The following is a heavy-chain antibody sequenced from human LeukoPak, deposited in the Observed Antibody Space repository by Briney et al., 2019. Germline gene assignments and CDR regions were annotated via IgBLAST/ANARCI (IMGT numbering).Heavy chain of an antibody. CDR2: ISYDGSNK. Sequence: GGSLRLSCAASGFTFSSYAMHWVRQAPGKGLEWVAVISYDGSNKYYADSVKGRFTISRDNSKNTPYLQMNSLRAEDTAVYYCAKARSGIAAAGTNYWGRGTLVTVSS. J-gene: IGHJ4*02. CDR1: GFTFSSYA. CDR3: AKARSGIAAAGTNY. D-gene: IGHD6-13*01. V-gene: IGHV3-30-3*01.